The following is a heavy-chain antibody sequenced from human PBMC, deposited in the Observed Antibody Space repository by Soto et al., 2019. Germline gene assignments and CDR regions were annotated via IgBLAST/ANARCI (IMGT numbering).Heavy chain of an antibody. CDR3: ARGRVRSLDY. D-gene: IGHD4-17*01. J-gene: IGHJ4*02. Sequence: SETLSLTCTVSGGSISSGGYYWSWIRQHPGKGLEWIGYIYYSGSTYYNPSLKSRVTISVDTSKNQFSLKLSSLTAADTAVYYCARGRVRSLDYWGQGTLVTVSS. CDR1: GGSISSGGYY. CDR2: IYYSGST. V-gene: IGHV4-31*03.